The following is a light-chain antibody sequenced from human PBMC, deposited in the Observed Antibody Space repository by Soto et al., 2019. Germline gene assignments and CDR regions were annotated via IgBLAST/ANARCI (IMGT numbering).Light chain of an antibody. Sequence: DTQMTQSPSSLSASLGDRVTITCRASQDINNYLAWYQQRPGKVPKLLIYAASTLQSAVPSRFSGSGSGTDFTLTISSLQPEDVATYYCQKYDIAPRTFGGGTRVEIK. CDR1: QDINNY. V-gene: IGKV1-27*01. CDR3: QKYDIAPRT. J-gene: IGKJ4*01. CDR2: AAS.